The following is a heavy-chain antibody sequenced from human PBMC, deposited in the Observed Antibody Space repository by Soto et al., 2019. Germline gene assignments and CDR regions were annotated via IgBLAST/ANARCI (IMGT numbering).Heavy chain of an antibody. V-gene: IGHV4-39*07. D-gene: IGHD5-12*01. CDR1: GGSVSSGIYY. J-gene: IGHJ4*02. CDR3: ARIIVATTSYYFDY. Sequence: PSETLSLTCTVSGGSVSSGIYYWGRIRQPPGKGLEWIGSIYYSGSTYYNPSLKSRVTISVDTSKNQFSLKLSSVTAADTAVYYCARIIVATTSYYFDYWGQGTLVTVSS. CDR2: IYYSGST.